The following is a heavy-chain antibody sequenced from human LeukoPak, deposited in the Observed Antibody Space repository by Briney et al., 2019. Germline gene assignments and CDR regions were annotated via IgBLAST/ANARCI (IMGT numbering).Heavy chain of an antibody. Sequence: GGSLRLSCAASGFTVSSNYMSWVRQAPGKGLEWVSVIYSGGSTYYADSVKGRFTISRDNSKNTLYLQMNSLRAEDTAVYYCARDPGSDSSGYYEFWGQGTLVTVSS. CDR3: ARDPGSDSSGYYEF. J-gene: IGHJ4*02. D-gene: IGHD3-22*01. CDR1: GFTVSSNY. V-gene: IGHV3-53*01. CDR2: IYSGGST.